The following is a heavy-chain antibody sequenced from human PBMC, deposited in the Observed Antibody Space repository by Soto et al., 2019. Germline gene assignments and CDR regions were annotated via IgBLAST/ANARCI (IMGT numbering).Heavy chain of an antibody. CDR3: ARRPDAFDI. CDR1: GSTFTDFT. J-gene: IGHJ3*02. V-gene: IGHV3-23*01. Sequence: GGSLRLSCAVSGSTFTDFTMTWVRQAPGKGLEWVSAISGDGLSTYYAGSVKGRFTISRDNSKTTLYLQMNSLRAEDTAVYYCARRPDAFDIWGQGTMVTVSS. CDR2: ISGDGLST.